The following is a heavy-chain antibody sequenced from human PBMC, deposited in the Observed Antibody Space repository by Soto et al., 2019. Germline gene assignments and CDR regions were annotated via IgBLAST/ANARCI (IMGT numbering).Heavy chain of an antibody. J-gene: IGHJ5*02. Sequence: PSETLSLTCTVSGGSISSYYWSWIRQPPGKGLEWIGYIYYSGSTNYNPSLKSRVTISVDTSKNQFSLKLSSVTAADTAVYYCARDRTYYDSSGGFDPWGQGTLVTVSS. D-gene: IGHD3-22*01. CDR3: ARDRTYYDSSGGFDP. CDR2: IYYSGST. CDR1: GGSISSYY. V-gene: IGHV4-59*01.